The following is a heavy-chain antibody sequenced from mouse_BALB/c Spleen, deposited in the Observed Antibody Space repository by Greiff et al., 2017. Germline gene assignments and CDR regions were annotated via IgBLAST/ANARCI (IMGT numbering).Heavy chain of an antibody. V-gene: IGHV5-6-3*01. CDR2: INSNGGST. J-gene: IGHJ2*01. D-gene: IGHD2-2*01. Sequence: EVHLVESGGGLVQPGGSVKLSCTASGFSFSSYGMTWVRQTPDKRLELVATINSNGGSTYYPDSVKDLFTISRDNATNTLYLQLSSLKSEDTAMYYCARGYYGDDGVDYWGQGTTLTVSS. CDR1: GFSFSSYG. CDR3: ARGYYGDDGVDY.